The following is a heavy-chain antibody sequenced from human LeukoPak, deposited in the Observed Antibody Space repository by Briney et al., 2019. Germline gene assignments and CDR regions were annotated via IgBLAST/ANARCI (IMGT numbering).Heavy chain of an antibody. CDR1: GFTVRSNY. D-gene: IGHD4-17*01. CDR2: ISSSSSYT. Sequence: GGSLRLSCAASGFTVRSNYMTWVRQAPGKGLEWVSYISSSSSYTNYADSVKGRFTISRDNAKNSLYLQMNSLRAEDTAVYYCARHVIDYGVDYWGQGTLVTVSS. CDR3: ARHVIDYGVDY. V-gene: IGHV3-11*03. J-gene: IGHJ4*02.